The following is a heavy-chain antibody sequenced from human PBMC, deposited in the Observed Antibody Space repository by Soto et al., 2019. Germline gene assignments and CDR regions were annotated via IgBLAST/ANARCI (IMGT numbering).Heavy chain of an antibody. CDR2: TSWNSGSI. Sequence: PGGSLRLSCAASGFTFDDYAMHWVRQAPGKGLEWVSGTSWNSGSIGYADSVKGRFTISRDNAKNSLYLQMNSLRAEDTALYYCAKDKEPWSDYNDYYYGMDVWGQGTTVTVSS. D-gene: IGHD3-10*01. V-gene: IGHV3-9*01. CDR3: AKDKEPWSDYNDYYYGMDV. CDR1: GFTFDDYA. J-gene: IGHJ6*02.